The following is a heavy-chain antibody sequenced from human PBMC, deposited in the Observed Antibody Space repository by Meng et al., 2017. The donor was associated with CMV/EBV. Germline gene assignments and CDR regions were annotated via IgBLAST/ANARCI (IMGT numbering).Heavy chain of an antibody. J-gene: IGHJ6*02. CDR1: GFTFSSYG. CDR3: AKELGYDILTGYLPYYYYGMDV. Sequence: GGSLRLSCAASGFTFSSYGMHWVRQAPGKGLEWVAFIRYDGSNKYYADSVKGRFTISRDNSKNTLYLQMNSLRAEDTAVYYCAKELGYDILTGYLPYYYYGMDVWGQGTTVTVSS. D-gene: IGHD3-9*01. CDR2: IRYDGSNK. V-gene: IGHV3-30*02.